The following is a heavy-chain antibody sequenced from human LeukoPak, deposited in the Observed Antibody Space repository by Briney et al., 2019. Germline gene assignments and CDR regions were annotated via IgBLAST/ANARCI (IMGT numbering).Heavy chain of an antibody. CDR3: TRKGRSTLDY. CDR2: IDPNSGGT. V-gene: IGHV1-2*02. CDR1: GYIFTGYY. Sequence: ASVKVSCKTSGYIFTGYYIYWVRQAPGQGFEWMGWIDPNSGGTNSSQKFPDRVSMARDTSVSTAYMELSRLRSDDTAIYFCTRKGRSTLDYWGQGTLVTLSS. J-gene: IGHJ4*02. D-gene: IGHD1-26*01.